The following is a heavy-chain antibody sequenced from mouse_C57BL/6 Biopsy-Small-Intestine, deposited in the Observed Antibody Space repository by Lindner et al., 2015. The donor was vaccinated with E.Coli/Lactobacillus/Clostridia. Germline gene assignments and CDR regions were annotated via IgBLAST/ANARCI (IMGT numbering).Heavy chain of an antibody. J-gene: IGHJ4*01. V-gene: IGHV1-84*02. CDR1: GYTFTSYA. Sequence: SVKVSCKASGYTFTSYAMHWVRQAPGQRLEWMGWINAGNGNTKYSQKFQGRVTITRDTSASTAYMELSSLRSEDTAVYYCARDVDYGASNWFDPWGQGTLVTVSS. D-gene: IGHD1-1*01. CDR3: ARDVDYGASNWFDP. CDR2: INAGNGNT.